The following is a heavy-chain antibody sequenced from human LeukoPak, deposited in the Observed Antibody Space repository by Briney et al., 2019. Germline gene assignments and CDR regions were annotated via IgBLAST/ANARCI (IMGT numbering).Heavy chain of an antibody. J-gene: IGHJ6*02. V-gene: IGHV4-39*01. CDR2: IYYSGST. Sequence: SETLSLTCTVSGGSISSYYWGWIRQPPGKGLEWIGSIYYSGSTYYNPSLKSRVTISVDTSKNQFSLKLSSVTAADTAVYYCARRERDYYGMDVWGQGTTVTVSS. CDR1: GGSISSYY. CDR3: ARRERDYYGMDV.